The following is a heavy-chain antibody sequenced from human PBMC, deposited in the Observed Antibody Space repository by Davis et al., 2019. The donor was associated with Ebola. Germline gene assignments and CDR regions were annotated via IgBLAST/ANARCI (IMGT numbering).Heavy chain of an antibody. J-gene: IGHJ4*02. Sequence: MPSETLSLTCTVSGGSISSYYWSWIRQPPGKGLEWIGYIYYSGSTNYNPSLKSRVTISVDTSKNQFSLKLSSVTAADTAVYYCARRPGLLLWFREFDYWGQGTLVTVSS. D-gene: IGHD3-10*01. CDR1: GGSISSYY. CDR3: ARRPGLLLWFREFDY. V-gene: IGHV4-59*12. CDR2: IYYSGST.